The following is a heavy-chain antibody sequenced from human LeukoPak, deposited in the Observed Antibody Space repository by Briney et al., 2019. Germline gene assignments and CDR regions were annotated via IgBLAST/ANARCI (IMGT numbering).Heavy chain of an antibody. D-gene: IGHD3-22*01. CDR3: ARFYYDSTGYYSFDY. Sequence: GGSLRLSCAASGFTFSSYWMHWVRPAPGKELVWVSRIHSDGSSTSYADCVKGLFTISKDNAKNTLYLQMNSLSAEDTAVYYCARFYYDSTGYYSFDYWGQGTLVTVSS. J-gene: IGHJ4*02. CDR2: IHSDGSST. V-gene: IGHV3-74*01. CDR1: GFTFSSYW.